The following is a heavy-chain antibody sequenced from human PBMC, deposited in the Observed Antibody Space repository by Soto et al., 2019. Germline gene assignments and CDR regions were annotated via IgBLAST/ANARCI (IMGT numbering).Heavy chain of an antibody. J-gene: IGHJ4*02. CDR2: ISYDGSNK. CDR1: GFTFSSYG. D-gene: IGHD3-3*01. CDR3: AKDLRRFLEWLLSPIDY. Sequence: PGGSLRLSCAASGFTFSSYGMHWVRQAPGKGLEWVAVISYDGSNKYYAGSVKGRFTISRDNSKNTLYLQMNSLRAEDTAVCYCAKDLRRFLEWLLSPIDYWGQGTLVTVSS. V-gene: IGHV3-30*18.